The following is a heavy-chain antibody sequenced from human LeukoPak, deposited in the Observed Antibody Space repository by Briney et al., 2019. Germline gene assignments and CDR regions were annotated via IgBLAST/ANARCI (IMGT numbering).Heavy chain of an antibody. V-gene: IGHV3-74*01. CDR2: INSDGSST. D-gene: IGHD5-18*01. CDR1: GFTFSSYW. CDR3: AKDREGDGYETHFDY. J-gene: IGHJ4*02. Sequence: GASLRLSCAASGFTFSSYWMHWVRQAPGKGLVWVSRINSDGSSTSYADSVKGRFTISRDNAKNTLYLQMNSLRAEDTAVYYCAKDREGDGYETHFDYWGQGTLVTVSS.